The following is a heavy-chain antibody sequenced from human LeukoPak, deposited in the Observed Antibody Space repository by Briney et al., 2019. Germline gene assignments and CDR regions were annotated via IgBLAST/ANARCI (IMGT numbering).Heavy chain of an antibody. CDR2: IYSGGST. J-gene: IGHJ4*02. CDR1: GFTVSSNY. Sequence: GGSLRLSCAASGFTVSSNYMRWVRQARGKGLEWVSVIYSGGSTYYADSVKGRFTISRDNSKNTLYLQMNSLRAEDTAVYYCASGDDYDYYFDYWGQGTLVTVSS. CDR3: ASGDDYDYYFDY. V-gene: IGHV3-66*02. D-gene: IGHD5-12*01.